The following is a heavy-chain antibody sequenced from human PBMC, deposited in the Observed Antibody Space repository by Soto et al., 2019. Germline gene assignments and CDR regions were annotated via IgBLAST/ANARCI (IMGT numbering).Heavy chain of an antibody. Sequence: RRLSCAASGFTFSSYEMNWVRQAPGKGLEWVSYISSSGSTIYYADSVKGRFTISRDNAKNSLYLQMNSLRAEDTAVYYCARRYCSRTSCSIEYWGQGTLVTVS. CDR3: ARRYCSRTSCSIEY. CDR2: ISSSGSTI. J-gene: IGHJ4*02. V-gene: IGHV3-48*03. D-gene: IGHD2-2*01. CDR1: GFTFSSYE.